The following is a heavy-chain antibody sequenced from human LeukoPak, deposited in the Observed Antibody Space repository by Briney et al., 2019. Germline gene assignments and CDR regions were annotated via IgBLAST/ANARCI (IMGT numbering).Heavy chain of an antibody. CDR3: ARQRRLEGARHIVVVTALGDFDY. Sequence: GGSLRLSCAASGFTFSSYSMKWVRQAPGKGLEWVSFIGSSISYISYADSVKGRFTISRDNAKNSLYLQMNSLRAEDTAVYYCARQRRLEGARHIVVVTALGDFDYWGQGTLVTVSS. V-gene: IGHV3-21*01. CDR2: IGSSISYI. J-gene: IGHJ4*02. D-gene: IGHD2-21*02. CDR1: GFTFSSYS.